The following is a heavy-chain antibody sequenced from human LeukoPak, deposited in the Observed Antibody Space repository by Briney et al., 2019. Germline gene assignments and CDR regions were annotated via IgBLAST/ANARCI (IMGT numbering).Heavy chain of an antibody. CDR3: TTLTGYYLGSSGWYLDY. CDR1: GFTFSSYG. CDR2: IKSKTDGGTT. Sequence: PGGSLRLSCAASGFTFSSYGMHWVRQAPGKGLEWVGRIKSKTDGGTTDYAAPVKGRFTISRDDSKNTLYLQMNSLKTEDTAVYYCTTLTGYYLGSSGWYLDYWGQGTLVTVSS. V-gene: IGHV3-15*01. J-gene: IGHJ4*02. D-gene: IGHD3-9*01.